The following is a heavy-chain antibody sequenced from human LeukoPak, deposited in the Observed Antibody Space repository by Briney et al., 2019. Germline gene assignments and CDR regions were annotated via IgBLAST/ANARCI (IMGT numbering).Heavy chain of an antibody. CDR3: ARGAGAPPDAFDY. V-gene: IGHV4-38-2*02. Sequence: SETLSLTCTVSGYSISSGYYWGWIGQPPGKGLEWIGSIYHSGSTYYNPSLKSRVTISVDTSKNQFSLKLSSVTAADTAVYYCARGAGAPPDAFDYWGQGTLVTVSS. J-gene: IGHJ4*02. CDR1: GYSISSGYY. CDR2: IYHSGST.